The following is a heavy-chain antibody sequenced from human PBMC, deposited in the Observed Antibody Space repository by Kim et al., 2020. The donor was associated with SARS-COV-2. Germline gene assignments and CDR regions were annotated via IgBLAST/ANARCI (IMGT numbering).Heavy chain of an antibody. CDR1: GGSISSSSYY. CDR2: IHYSGST. J-gene: IGHJ5*02. D-gene: IGHD3-10*01. V-gene: IGHV4-39*07. Sequence: SETLSLTCTVSGGSISSSSYYWGWIRQPPGKGLEWIANIHYSGSTYYNPSLKSRLTMSVDTSKKQFSLNLSSVTAADTALYYCARVLVLGSRYDSGLNWFDPWGQGALVTVSS. CDR3: ARVLVLGSRYDSGLNWFDP.